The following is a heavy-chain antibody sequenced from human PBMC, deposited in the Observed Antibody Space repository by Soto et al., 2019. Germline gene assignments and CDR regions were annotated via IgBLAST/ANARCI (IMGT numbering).Heavy chain of an antibody. CDR1: GGTFSSYA. CDR3: ARNRGSYWKGAFDI. D-gene: IGHD1-26*01. CDR2: IIPIFGTA. J-gene: IGHJ3*02. V-gene: IGHV1-69*01. Sequence: QVQLVQSGAEVKKPGSSVKVSCKASGGTFSSYAISWVRQAPGQGLEWMGGIIPIFGTANYAQKFQGRVTITADESTSTAYMELSSLRSEDTAMYYCARNRGSYWKGAFDIWGQGTMVTVSS.